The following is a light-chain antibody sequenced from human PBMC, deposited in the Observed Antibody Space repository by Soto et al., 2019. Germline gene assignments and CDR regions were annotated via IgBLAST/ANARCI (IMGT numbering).Light chain of an antibody. Sequence: DIQMTQSPSSLSASIGDRVTITCRASQSISSYLNWYQQKPGKAPKLLIYGAFSLQSGVPSRFSGSGSGTDFTLTISSLQPEDFATYQCQQSFTTPWTFGQGTKVEIK. V-gene: IGKV1-39*01. J-gene: IGKJ1*01. CDR3: QQSFTTPWT. CDR1: QSISSY. CDR2: GAF.